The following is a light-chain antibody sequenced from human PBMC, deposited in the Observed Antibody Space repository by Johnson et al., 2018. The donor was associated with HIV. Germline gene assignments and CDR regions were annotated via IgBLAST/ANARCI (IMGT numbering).Light chain of an antibody. Sequence: QLVLTQPPSVSAAPGQKVTISCSGSSSNIGNNYVSWYQQLPGTAPKLLIYDNNKRPSGTPDRFSGSKSGTSATLGITGLQTGDEADYYCGTWDTSLSTYVFGTGTKVTVL. CDR2: DNN. J-gene: IGLJ1*01. V-gene: IGLV1-51*01. CDR3: GTWDTSLSTYV. CDR1: SSNIGNNY.